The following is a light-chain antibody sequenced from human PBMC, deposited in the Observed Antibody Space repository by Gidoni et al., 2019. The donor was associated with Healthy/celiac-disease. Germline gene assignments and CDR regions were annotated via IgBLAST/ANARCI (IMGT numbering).Light chain of an antibody. CDR3: QQYDNLPLFT. CDR2: DAS. V-gene: IGKV1-33*01. J-gene: IGKJ3*01. Sequence: DIQMTQSPSSLSASVGDRVTITCQASQDISDYLNWHQQKPGKAPKLLIYDASNLETGVPSRFSGSGSGTDFTFTISSLQPEDIATYYCQQYDNLPLFTFGPGTKVEIK. CDR1: QDISDY.